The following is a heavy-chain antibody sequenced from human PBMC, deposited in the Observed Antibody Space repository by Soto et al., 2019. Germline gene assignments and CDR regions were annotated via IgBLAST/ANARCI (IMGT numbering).Heavy chain of an antibody. Sequence: QVQLVQSGAEVKKPGASVKVSCKASGYTFSNYGISWVRQDPGQGPEWMGWISGYNGNTNYAQTLQGRVTMTTDTSTSTGYMGLRSLRSDDTAIYYCARGGSSWSAEYYQHWGQGTLVIVSS. CDR2: ISGYNGNT. D-gene: IGHD6-13*01. V-gene: IGHV1-18*01. CDR3: ARGGSSWSAEYYQH. CDR1: GYTFSNYG. J-gene: IGHJ1*01.